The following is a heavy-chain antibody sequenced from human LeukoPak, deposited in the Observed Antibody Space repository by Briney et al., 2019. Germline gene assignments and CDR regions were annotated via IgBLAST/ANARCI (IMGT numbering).Heavy chain of an antibody. CDR3: ARDLLWFGEPNPDY. D-gene: IGHD3-10*01. Sequence: ASVNVSCKASGYTFTSYGISWVRQAPGQGLEWMGWISAYNGNTNYAQKLQGRVTMTTDTSTSTAYMELRSLRSDDTAVYYCARDLLWFGEPNPDYWGQGTLVTVSS. CDR2: ISAYNGNT. CDR1: GYTFTSYG. J-gene: IGHJ4*02. V-gene: IGHV1-18*01.